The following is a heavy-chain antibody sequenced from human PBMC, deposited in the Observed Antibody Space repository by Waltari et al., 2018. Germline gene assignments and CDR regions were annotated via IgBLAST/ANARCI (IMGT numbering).Heavy chain of an antibody. CDR1: GGSISSYY. D-gene: IGHD3-9*01. Sequence: QVQLQESGPGLVKPSETLSLTCTVSGGSISSYYWSWIRPPAGKGLEWIGRIYTSGSTNYNPSLKSRVTMSVDTSKNQFSLKLSSVTAADTAVYYCARDPGVLRYFDWLFDAFDIWGQGTMVTVSS. CDR3: ARDPGVLRYFDWLFDAFDI. CDR2: IYTSGST. V-gene: IGHV4-4*07. J-gene: IGHJ3*02.